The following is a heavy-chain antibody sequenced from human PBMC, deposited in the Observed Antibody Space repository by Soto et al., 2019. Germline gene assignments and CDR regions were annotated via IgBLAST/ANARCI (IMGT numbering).Heavy chain of an antibody. CDR2: IYYSGST. V-gene: IGHV4-30-4*01. Sequence: QVQLQESGPGLVKPSQTLSLTCTVSGGSISSGDYYWSWIRQPPGKGLEWYGYIYYSGSTYSNPSLKSRVTISVDTSKNQFSLKLSSVTAADTAVYYCAREGTMVRGFDYWGQGTLVTVSS. CDR3: AREGTMVRGFDY. D-gene: IGHD3-10*01. J-gene: IGHJ4*02. CDR1: GGSISSGDYY.